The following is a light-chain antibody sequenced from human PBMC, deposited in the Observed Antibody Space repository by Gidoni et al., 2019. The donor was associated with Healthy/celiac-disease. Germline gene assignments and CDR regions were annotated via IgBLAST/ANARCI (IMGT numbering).Light chain of an antibody. J-gene: IGKJ3*01. Sequence: EIVMTQSPATLSVSPGDRATLPCRASQSVSSNLAWYQQKPGPAPRLLIYGASTRATGIPARFSGSGSGTEFTLTISSLQSEDFAVYYCQQYNNWPPITFGPGTKVDIK. CDR2: GAS. V-gene: IGKV3-15*01. CDR1: QSVSSN. CDR3: QQYNNWPPIT.